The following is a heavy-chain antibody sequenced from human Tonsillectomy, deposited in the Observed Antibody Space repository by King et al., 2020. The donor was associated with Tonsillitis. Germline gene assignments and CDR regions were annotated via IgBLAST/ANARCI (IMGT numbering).Heavy chain of an antibody. D-gene: IGHD3-22*01. CDR3: AREVILDYDSSGSFFNWFDP. CDR2: IYHSGST. CDR1: GGSISSSGYS. Sequence: LQLQESGSGLVKPSQTLSLTCAVSGGSISSSGYSWRWIRQPPGKGLEWIGYIYHSGSTYSNPSLKSRVTISVDRSKNQFSLKLSSVTAADTAVYFCAREVILDYDSSGSFFNWFDPWGQGTLVTVSS. V-gene: IGHV4-30-2*01. J-gene: IGHJ5*02.